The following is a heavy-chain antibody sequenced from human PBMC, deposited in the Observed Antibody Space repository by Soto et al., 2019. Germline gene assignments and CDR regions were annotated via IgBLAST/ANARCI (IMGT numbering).Heavy chain of an antibody. V-gene: IGHV3-48*03. CDR3: ARSHYYDSSGYYENAFDI. J-gene: IGHJ3*02. CDR2: ISSSGSTI. D-gene: IGHD3-22*01. Sequence: GGSLRLSCAASGFTFSSYEMNWVRQAPGKGLEWVSYISSSGSTIYYADSVKGRFTISRDNAKNSLYLQMNSLRAEDTAVYYCARSHYYDSSGYYENAFDIWGQGKMVTVSS. CDR1: GFTFSSYE.